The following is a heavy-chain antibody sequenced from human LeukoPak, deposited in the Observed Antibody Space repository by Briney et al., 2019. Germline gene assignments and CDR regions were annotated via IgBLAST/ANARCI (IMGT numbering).Heavy chain of an antibody. J-gene: IGHJ4*02. V-gene: IGHV4-38-2*02. D-gene: IGHD1-26*01. Sequence: SETLSLTCTVSGYSISSGYYWGWIRQPPGKGLEWIGSIYHSGSTYYNPSLKSRVTISVDTSKNQFSLRLRSVTAADTAVYYCARGKGRGSHIDYWGQGTLVTVSS. CDR2: IYHSGST. CDR1: GYSISSGYY. CDR3: ARGKGRGSHIDY.